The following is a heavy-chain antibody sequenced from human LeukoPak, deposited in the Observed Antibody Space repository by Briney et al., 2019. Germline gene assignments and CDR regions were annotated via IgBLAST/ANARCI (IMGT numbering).Heavy chain of an antibody. D-gene: IGHD2-8*01. CDR1: GFTFSSYA. CDR2: ISGSGGST. Sequence: GGSLRLSCAASGFTFSSYAMSWVRQAPGKGLEWVSAISGSGGSTYYADSVKGRFTISRDNSKNTLYLQMNSLRAEDTAVYYCARYGVRPNARTDAFDIWGQGTMVTVSS. CDR3: ARYGVRPNARTDAFDI. J-gene: IGHJ3*02. V-gene: IGHV3-23*01.